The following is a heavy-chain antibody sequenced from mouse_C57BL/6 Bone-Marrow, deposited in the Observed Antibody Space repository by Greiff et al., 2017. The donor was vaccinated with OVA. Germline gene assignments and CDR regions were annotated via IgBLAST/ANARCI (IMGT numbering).Heavy chain of an antibody. Sequence: QVQLQQPGAELVKPGASVKMSCKASGYTFTSYWITWVKQRPGQGLEWIGDIYPGSGSTNYDEKFKSKATLTVDTSSSTAYMQLSSLTSEDSAVYYCASEGGYGAGPYFDYWGQGTTLTVSS. CDR2: IYPGSGST. CDR1: GYTFTSYW. CDR3: ASEGGYGAGPYFDY. V-gene: IGHV1-55*01. D-gene: IGHD2-2*01. J-gene: IGHJ2*01.